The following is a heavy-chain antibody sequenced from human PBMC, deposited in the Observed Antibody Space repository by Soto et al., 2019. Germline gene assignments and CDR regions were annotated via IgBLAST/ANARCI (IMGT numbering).Heavy chain of an antibody. D-gene: IGHD1-1*01. CDR3: ARHGRWHDLDI. J-gene: IGHJ3*02. CDR1: GGSISSYY. Sequence: QVQLQESGPGLVKPSETLSLTCTASGGSISSYYWSWIRQPPGRGLEWIGYIYYSGSTNYNPSLKSQVTISVDTSKNQFSLKLSSVTAADTAVYYCARHGRWHDLDIWGQGTMVTVSS. V-gene: IGHV4-59*08. CDR2: IYYSGST.